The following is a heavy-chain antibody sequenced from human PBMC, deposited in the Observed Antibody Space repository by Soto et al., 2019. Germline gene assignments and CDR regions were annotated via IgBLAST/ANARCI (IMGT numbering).Heavy chain of an antibody. J-gene: IGHJ5*02. CDR3: ARDKEYSGYAPGWFDP. Sequence: SVKVSCKASGGTFSSYAISWVRQAPGQGLEWVGGIIPIFGTANYAQKFQGRVTITADESTSTAYMELSSLRSEDTAVYYCARDKEYSGYAPGWFDPWGQGTLVTVSS. D-gene: IGHD5-12*01. V-gene: IGHV1-69*13. CDR2: IIPIFGTA. CDR1: GGTFSSYA.